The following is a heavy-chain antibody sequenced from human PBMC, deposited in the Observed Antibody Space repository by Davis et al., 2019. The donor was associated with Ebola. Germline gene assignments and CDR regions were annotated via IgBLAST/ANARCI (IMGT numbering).Heavy chain of an antibody. D-gene: IGHD3-3*01. CDR2: ISYDGSNK. Sequence: PGGSLRLSCAASGFTFSSYAMHWVRQAPGKGLEWVAVISYDGSNKYYADSVKGRFTISRDNSKNTLYLQMNSLRAEDTAVYYCARDGEYGSYDFYSWGQGTLVTVSS. V-gene: IGHV3-30-3*01. CDR3: ARDGEYGSYDFYS. CDR1: GFTFSSYA. J-gene: IGHJ5*02.